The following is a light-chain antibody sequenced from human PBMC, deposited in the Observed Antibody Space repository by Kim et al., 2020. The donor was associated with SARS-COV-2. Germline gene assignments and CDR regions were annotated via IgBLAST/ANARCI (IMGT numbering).Light chain of an antibody. V-gene: IGLV1-47*01. CDR3: TTWDDSLSGRV. J-gene: IGLJ3*02. CDR2: RNN. Sequence: QSVVTQPPSASGTPGQRVTISCSGGISNIGNNYVSWFQQLPGTAPKLLIYRNNQRPSGVPDRFSGSKSGTSASLAISGLRSDDEADYYCTTWDDSLSGRVFGGGTKVTVL. CDR1: ISNIGNNY.